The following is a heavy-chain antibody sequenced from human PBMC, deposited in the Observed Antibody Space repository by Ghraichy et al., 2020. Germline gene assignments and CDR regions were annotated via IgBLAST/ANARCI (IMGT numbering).Heavy chain of an antibody. J-gene: IGHJ4*02. Sequence: GESLNISCAATGFSVSSNYMTWVRQTPGKGLEWVSVIQTYGSTYYADSVKGRFTISRDNSKNILYLQMNILRAEDTAVYYCARGPDGYFDWIDYWGQGTLVTVSS. CDR3: ARGPDGYFDWIDY. CDR2: IQTYGST. D-gene: IGHD3-9*01. V-gene: IGHV3-66*01. CDR1: GFSVSSNY.